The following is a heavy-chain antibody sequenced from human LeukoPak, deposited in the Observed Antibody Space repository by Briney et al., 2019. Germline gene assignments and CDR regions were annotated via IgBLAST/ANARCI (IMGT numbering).Heavy chain of an antibody. CDR2: INHSGST. D-gene: IGHD3-10*01. CDR1: GGSFSGYY. Sequence: SETLSLTCAVYGGSFSGYYWSWIRQPPGKGLEWIGEINHSGSTNYNPSLKSRVTISVGTSKNQFSLKLSSVTAADTAVYYCARDGFSYGPPDAFDIWGQGTMVTVSS. V-gene: IGHV4-34*01. CDR3: ARDGFSYGPPDAFDI. J-gene: IGHJ3*02.